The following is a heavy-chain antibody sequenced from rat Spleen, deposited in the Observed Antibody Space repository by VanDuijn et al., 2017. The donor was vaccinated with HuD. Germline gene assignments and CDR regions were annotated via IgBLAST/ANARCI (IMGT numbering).Heavy chain of an antibody. Sequence: EVQLVESGGGLVQPGRSMKLSYAASGFTFSDYNMAWVRQAPKKGLEWVATISYDGRSSYYRDSVKGRFTISRDNAKSTLYLQMNSLRSEDTATYYCTRENWVFDYWGQGVMVTVSS. D-gene: IGHD5-1*01. V-gene: IGHV5-22*01. CDR3: TRENWVFDY. J-gene: IGHJ2*01. CDR1: GFTFSDYN. CDR2: ISYDGRSS.